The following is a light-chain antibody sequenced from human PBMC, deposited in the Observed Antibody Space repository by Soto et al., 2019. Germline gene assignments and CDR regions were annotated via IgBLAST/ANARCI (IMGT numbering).Light chain of an antibody. J-gene: IGKJ4*01. V-gene: IGKV3-15*01. Sequence: EIVMTQSPATLSVSPGERATLSCRASQSVSSNLAWYQQKPGQAPRLLICGASTRATGIPARFSGSGSGTEFTLTISSLQSEDFAVYYCQQYNNWPPLTFGGGPRWRSN. CDR2: GAS. CDR1: QSVSSN. CDR3: QQYNNWPPLT.